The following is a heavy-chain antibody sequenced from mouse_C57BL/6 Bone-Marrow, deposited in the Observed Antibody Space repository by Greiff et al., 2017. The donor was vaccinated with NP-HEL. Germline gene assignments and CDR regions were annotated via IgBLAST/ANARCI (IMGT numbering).Heavy chain of an antibody. CDR3: AREDDYDGDYYAMDY. V-gene: IGHV1-50*01. CDR2: IDPSDSYT. CDR1: GYTFTSYW. J-gene: IGHJ4*01. Sequence: QVQLKQPGAELVKPGASVKLSCKASGYTFTSYWMQWVKQRPGQGLEWIGEIDPSDSYTNYNQKFKGKATLTVDTSSSTAYMQLSSLTSEDSAVYYCAREDDYDGDYYAMDYWGQGTSVTVSS. D-gene: IGHD2-4*01.